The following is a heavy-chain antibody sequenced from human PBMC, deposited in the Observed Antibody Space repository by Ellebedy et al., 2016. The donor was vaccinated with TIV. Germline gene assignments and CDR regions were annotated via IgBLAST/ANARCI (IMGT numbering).Heavy chain of an antibody. Sequence: ASVKVSCKASGYTFTKYYIHWVRQAPGHGLEWMGVIDPRPGSTTSAQKLQGRFTMTRDTSTSTVYMELSSLRAEDSAVYYCVTFSGSSSSFDHWGQGTLVAVSS. D-gene: IGHD2-2*01. CDR2: IDPRPGST. V-gene: IGHV1-46*04. CDR1: GYTFTKYY. J-gene: IGHJ4*02. CDR3: VTFSGSSSSFDH.